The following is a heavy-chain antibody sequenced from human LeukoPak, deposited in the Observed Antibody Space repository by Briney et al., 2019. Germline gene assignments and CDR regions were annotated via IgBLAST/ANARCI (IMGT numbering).Heavy chain of an antibody. CDR2: INWNGGST. CDR3: ARGTYYDFWSGYPDFDY. V-gene: IGHV3-20*04. CDR1: GFTFDDYG. J-gene: IGHJ4*02. D-gene: IGHD3-3*01. Sequence: GVSLRLSCAASGFTFDDYGMSWVRQAPGKGLEWGSGINWNGGSTGYADSVKGRFTISRDNAKNSMYLQMNSLRAEDTALYYCARGTYYDFWSGYPDFDYWGQGTLVTVSS.